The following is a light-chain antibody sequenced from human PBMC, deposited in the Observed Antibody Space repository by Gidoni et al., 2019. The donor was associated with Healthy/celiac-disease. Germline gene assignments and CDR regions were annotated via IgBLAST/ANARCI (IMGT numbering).Light chain of an antibody. V-gene: IGKV3-15*01. CDR1: QSVSSN. CDR2: GAS. CDR3: QQYNNWPPWT. Sequence: EIVMTQSPATLSVSPGARATISCRASQSVSSNLAWYQQKPGQAPRLLIYGASTTATGIPASFSGSGSGTEFTLTISSLQSEDFAVYYCQQYNNWPPWTFGQGTKVEIK. J-gene: IGKJ1*01.